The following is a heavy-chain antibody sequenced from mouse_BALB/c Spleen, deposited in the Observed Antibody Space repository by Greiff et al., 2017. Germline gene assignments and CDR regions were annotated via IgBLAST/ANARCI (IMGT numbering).Heavy chain of an antibody. D-gene: IGHD2-1*01. CDR2: IWGDGST. J-gene: IGHJ4*01. CDR3: ARDGNYYAMDY. Sequence: QVQLKQSGPGLVAPSQSLSITCTVSGFSLTGYGVNWVRQPPGKGQEWLGMIWGDGSTDYNSALKSRLSISKDNSKSQVFLKMNSLQTDDTARYYCARDGNYYAMDYWGQGTSVTVSS. CDR1: GFSLTGYG. V-gene: IGHV2-6-7*01.